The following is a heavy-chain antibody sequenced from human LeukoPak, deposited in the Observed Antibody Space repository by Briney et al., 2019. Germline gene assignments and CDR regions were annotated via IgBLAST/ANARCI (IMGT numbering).Heavy chain of an antibody. V-gene: IGHV4-39*07. CDR1: GGSISSSGYY. Sequence: SETLSLTCTVSGGSISSSGYYWGWLRQPPGKGLEWIGSIYYSGSTYYSPSLTSRVTISRDTSKNQISLNLSSVTAADTAVYYCARIDYSSLSHAFDIWGQGTMVTVSS. D-gene: IGHD3-22*01. CDR3: ARIDYSSLSHAFDI. J-gene: IGHJ3*02. CDR2: IYYSGST.